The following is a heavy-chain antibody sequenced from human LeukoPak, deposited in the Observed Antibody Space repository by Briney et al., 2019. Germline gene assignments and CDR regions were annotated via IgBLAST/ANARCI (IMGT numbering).Heavy chain of an antibody. D-gene: IGHD3-3*01. CDR1: GFTFSSYA. CDR2: ISVSGGST. V-gene: IGHV3-23*01. J-gene: IGHJ4*02. CDR3: AKDAGPRNDFWSGYFSY. Sequence: GGSLRLSCAASGFTFSSYAMSWVRQAPGKGLEWVSAISVSGGSTYYADSVKGRFTISRDNSKNSLYLQMNSLRTEDTALYYCAKDAGPRNDFWSGYFSYWGQGTLVTVSS.